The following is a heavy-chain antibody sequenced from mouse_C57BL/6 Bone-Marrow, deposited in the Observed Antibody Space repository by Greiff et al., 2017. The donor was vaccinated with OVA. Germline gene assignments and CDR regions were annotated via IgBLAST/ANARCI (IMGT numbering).Heavy chain of an antibody. CDR2: IYPRSGNT. J-gene: IGHJ2*01. CDR3: AREGAYGNYLYYFDY. Sequence: QVQLQQSGAELARPGASVKLSCKASGYTFTSYGISWVKQRTGQGLEWIGEIYPRSGNTYYNEKFKGKATLTADKSSSPAYMELRSLTSEDSAVYFCAREGAYGNYLYYFDYWGQGTTLTVSS. CDR1: GYTFTSYG. D-gene: IGHD2-1*01. V-gene: IGHV1-81*01.